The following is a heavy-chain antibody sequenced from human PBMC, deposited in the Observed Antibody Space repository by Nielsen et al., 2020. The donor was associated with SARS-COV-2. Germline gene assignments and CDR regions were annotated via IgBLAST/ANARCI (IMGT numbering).Heavy chain of an antibody. J-gene: IGHJ6*02. V-gene: IGHV4-59*13. CDR1: GGSISSYY. CDR2: IYYSGST. Sequence: SETLSLTCTVSGGSISSYYWNWIRQPPGKGLEWIGYIYYSGSTNYNPSPKSRVTISVDTSKNQFSLKLSSVTAADTAVYYCARGGYYDFWSGYYDGLSNGMDVWGQGTTVTVSS. CDR3: ARGGYYDFWSGYYDGLSNGMDV. D-gene: IGHD3-3*01.